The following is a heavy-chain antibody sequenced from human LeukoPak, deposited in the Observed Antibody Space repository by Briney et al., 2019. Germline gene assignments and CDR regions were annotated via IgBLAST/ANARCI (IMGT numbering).Heavy chain of an antibody. CDR1: GGSISTYY. Sequence: PSETLSLTCTVSGGSISTYYWNWIRQSPGKGLEWIGYMYYSGSTNYNPSLKSRVTISVDTSKNESSLKLSSATAADTAVYYCARTPATTWTNHFDYWGQGTLVTASS. V-gene: IGHV4-59*01. CDR3: ARTPATTWTNHFDY. D-gene: IGHD4-17*01. J-gene: IGHJ4*02. CDR2: MYYSGST.